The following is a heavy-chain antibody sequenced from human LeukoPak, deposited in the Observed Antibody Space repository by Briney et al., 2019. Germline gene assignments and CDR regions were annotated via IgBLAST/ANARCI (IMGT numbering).Heavy chain of an antibody. V-gene: IGHV4-4*02. J-gene: IGHJ6*02. CDR1: GGSISSSNW. CDR2: IYHSGST. CDR3: ARDYIVVVPAVLTRPIYYYYGMDV. D-gene: IGHD2-2*01. Sequence: PSETLSLTCAVSGGSISSSNWWSWVRQPPGKGLEWIGEIYHSGSTNYNPSLKSRVTISVDKSKNQFSLKLSSVTAADTAVYYCARDYIVVVPAVLTRPIYYYYGMDVWGQGTTVTVSS.